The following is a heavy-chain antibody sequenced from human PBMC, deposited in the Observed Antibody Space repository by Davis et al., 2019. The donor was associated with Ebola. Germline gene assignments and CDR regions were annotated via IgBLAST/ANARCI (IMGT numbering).Heavy chain of an antibody. D-gene: IGHD3-22*01. CDR2: INPSGGST. J-gene: IGHJ3*02. CDR3: AREWQVGSSGDAFDI. CDR1: GYTFTSYY. V-gene: IGHV1-46*01. Sequence: ASVKVSCKASGYTFTSYYMNWVRQAPGQGLEWMGIINPSGGSTTYTQKFQGRVTITADESTSTAYMELSSLRSEDTAVYYCAREWQVGSSGDAFDIWGQGTMVTVSS.